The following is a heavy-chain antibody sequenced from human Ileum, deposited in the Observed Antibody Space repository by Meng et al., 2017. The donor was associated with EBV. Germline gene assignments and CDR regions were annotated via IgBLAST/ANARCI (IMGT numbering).Heavy chain of an antibody. D-gene: IGHD3-22*01. Sequence: GQLEEPGPGRVKPSQTLSLTSAVSGGSIGSGGYSWSWIRQPPGKGLEWIGYVYKSGSTYYNPSLTSRVTISVDTSKNQFFLKLGSVTAADTGVYYCARGGDTSGYSLDYWGQGILVTVSS. CDR3: ARGGDTSGYSLDY. J-gene: IGHJ4*02. CDR2: VYKSGST. V-gene: IGHV4-30-4*01. CDR1: GGSIGSGGYS.